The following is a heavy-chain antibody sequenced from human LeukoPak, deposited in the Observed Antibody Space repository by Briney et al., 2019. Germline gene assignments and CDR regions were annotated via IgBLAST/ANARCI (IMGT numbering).Heavy chain of an antibody. D-gene: IGHD1-1*01. CDR3: ARDFGYNWKANWFDP. CDR1: GYTFTSYY. J-gene: IGHJ5*02. V-gene: IGHV1-46*01. Sequence: ASVKVSCKASGYTFTSYYMHWVRQAPGQGLEWMGIINLSGGTTYYAQKFQGRVTITNDMSTSTVYMELSSLRSEDTAVYYCARDFGYNWKANWFDPWGQGTLVTVS. CDR2: INLSGGTT.